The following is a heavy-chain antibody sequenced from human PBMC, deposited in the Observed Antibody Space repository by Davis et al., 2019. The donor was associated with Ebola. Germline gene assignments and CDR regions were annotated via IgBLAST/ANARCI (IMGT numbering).Heavy chain of an antibody. CDR3: ARATSYFIDV. Sequence: GGSLRLSCAASGFTFSNCAMSWVRQVPGKGLEWVSGISGSGNGDGPYYADSVKGRFTISRDNSKNTLYLQMHSLRAEDTAVYYCARATSYFIDVWGQGTTVTVSS. V-gene: IGHV3-23*01. CDR2: ISGSGNGDGP. J-gene: IGHJ6*02. CDR1: GFTFSNCA. D-gene: IGHD2-21*01.